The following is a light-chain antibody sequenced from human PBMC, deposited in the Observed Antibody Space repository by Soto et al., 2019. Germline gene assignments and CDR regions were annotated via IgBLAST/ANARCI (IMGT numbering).Light chain of an antibody. J-gene: IGLJ2*01. Sequence: NFMLTQPHSVSESPGQTVTISCTRSSGSIASNYVQWYQQRPGSSPTIVIYEDTQRPSGVPDRFSGSIDSSSNSASLTISGLKTEDEADYYCQTYDNSNVIFGGGTKVTVL. CDR3: QTYDNSNVI. V-gene: IGLV6-57*01. CDR2: EDT. CDR1: SGSIASNY.